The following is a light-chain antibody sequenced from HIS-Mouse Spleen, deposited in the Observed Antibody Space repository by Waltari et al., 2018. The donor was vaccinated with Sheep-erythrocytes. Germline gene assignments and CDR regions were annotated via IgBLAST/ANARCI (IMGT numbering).Light chain of an antibody. CDR2: KVS. J-gene: IGKJ2*01. CDR1: QSLVHSDGNTY. CDR3: MQWT. Sequence: DVVMTQSPLSLPVTLGQPASISCRSSQSLVHSDGNTYLNWFQQRPGQSPRRLIYKVSNRDSGVPDRFSGSGSGTDFTLKISRVEAEDVGVYYCMQWTFGQGTKREIK. V-gene: IGKV2-30*02.